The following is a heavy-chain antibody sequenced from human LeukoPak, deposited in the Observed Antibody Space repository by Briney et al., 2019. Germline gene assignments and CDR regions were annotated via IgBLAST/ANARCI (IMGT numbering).Heavy chain of an antibody. Sequence: PLETLSLTCTVSGGSISSYYWSWIRQSPGKGLEWIGYIYYSGSTNYNPSLKSRVTISVDTSKNQVSLKLTSVTAADTAVYYCASRAGSLAFDYWGQGTLVTVSS. V-gene: IGHV4-59*08. J-gene: IGHJ4*02. CDR1: GGSISSYY. CDR3: ASRAGSLAFDY. CDR2: IYYSGST.